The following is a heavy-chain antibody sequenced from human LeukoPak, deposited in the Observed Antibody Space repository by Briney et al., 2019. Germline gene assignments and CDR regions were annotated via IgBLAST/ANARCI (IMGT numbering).Heavy chain of an antibody. V-gene: IGHV3-30-3*01. CDR1: GFTFSSYA. CDR3: ARDGEGYCSGGRCYWWYFDL. J-gene: IGHJ2*01. Sequence: PGESLRLSCAASGFTFSSYAMHWVRQAPGKGLEWVAVISYDGSNEYYADSVKGRFTISRDNSKNTLYLQMNSLRAEDTTVYYCARDGEGYCSGGRCYWWYFDLWGRGTLVTVSS. D-gene: IGHD2-15*01. CDR2: ISYDGSNE.